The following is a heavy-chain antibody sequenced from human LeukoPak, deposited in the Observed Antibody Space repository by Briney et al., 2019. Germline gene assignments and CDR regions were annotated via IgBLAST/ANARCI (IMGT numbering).Heavy chain of an antibody. CDR1: GFTFNNFA. CDR2: VQSDGSSE. Sequence: PGGSLRLSCAASGFTFNNFAMHWFRQAPGKGLEWVAFVQSDGSSEYHADSVKGRFTISRDNSKHTVFLHMNSLRTEDTAVYYCAKGLSFAFDFWGQGTMVTVSS. J-gene: IGHJ3*01. CDR3: AKGLSFAFDF. D-gene: IGHD3-16*02. V-gene: IGHV3-30*02.